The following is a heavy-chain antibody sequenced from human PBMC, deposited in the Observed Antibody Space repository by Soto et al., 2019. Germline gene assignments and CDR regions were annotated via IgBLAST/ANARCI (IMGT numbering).Heavy chain of an antibody. CDR2: ISGSGGST. J-gene: IGHJ4*02. V-gene: IGHV3-23*01. Sequence: PGGSLRLSCAACGFTFSSYAMSWVRQAPGKGLEWVSAISGSGGSTYYADSVKGRFTISRDNSKNTLYLQMNSLRAEDTAVYYCAKEGGYCTNGVCYRAFDYWGQGTLVTVSS. D-gene: IGHD2-8*01. CDR1: GFTFSSYA. CDR3: AKEGGYCTNGVCYRAFDY.